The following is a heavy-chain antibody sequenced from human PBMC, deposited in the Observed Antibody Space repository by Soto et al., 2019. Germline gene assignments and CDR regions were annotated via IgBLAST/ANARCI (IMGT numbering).Heavy chain of an antibody. CDR1: GYTFTSYD. Sequence: QVQLVQSGAEVKKPGASVKVSCKASGYTFTSYDINWVRQATGQGLEWMGWMNPNSGNTGYAQKFRGRVTMTRNTSISTAYLELSSLRSEDTAVYYFARERTGTSSMDVWGQGTTVIVSS. D-gene: IGHD1-1*01. CDR3: ARERTGTSSMDV. J-gene: IGHJ6*02. CDR2: MNPNSGNT. V-gene: IGHV1-8*01.